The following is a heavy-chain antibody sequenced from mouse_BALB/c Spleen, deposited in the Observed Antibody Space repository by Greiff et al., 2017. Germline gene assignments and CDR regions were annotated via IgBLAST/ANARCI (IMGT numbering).Heavy chain of an antibody. J-gene: IGHJ3*01. CDR2: ISDGGSYT. Sequence: EVKLMESGGGLVKPGGSLKLSCAASGFTFSDYYMYWVRQTPEKRLEWVATISDGGSYTYYPDSVKGRFTISRDNAKNNLYLQMSSLKSEDTAMYYCAREEALTGTSWFAYWGQGTLVTVSA. CDR3: AREEALTGTSWFAY. V-gene: IGHV5-4*02. D-gene: IGHD4-1*01. CDR1: GFTFSDYY.